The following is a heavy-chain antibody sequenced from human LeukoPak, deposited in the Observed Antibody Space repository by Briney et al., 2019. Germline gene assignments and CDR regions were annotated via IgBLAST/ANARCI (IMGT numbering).Heavy chain of an antibody. CDR1: GYTLINYG. D-gene: IGHD3-10*01. CDR2: ISAYNSAYNGNT. V-gene: IGHV1-18*01. J-gene: IGHJ4*02. Sequence: ASVEVSCKASGYTLINYGITWVRQAPGQGLEWMGWISAYNSAYNGNTHYAQKLQGRVTMTTDTSTNTGYMELRSLRSDDTAVYYCAREYGSGSYTGIDYWGQGTLVTVSS. CDR3: AREYGSGSYTGIDY.